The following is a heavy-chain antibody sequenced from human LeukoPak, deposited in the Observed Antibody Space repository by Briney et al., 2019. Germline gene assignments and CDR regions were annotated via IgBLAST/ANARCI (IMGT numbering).Heavy chain of an antibody. D-gene: IGHD3-22*01. CDR3: AAGVLSSGYTDY. CDR1: GYTFTNYY. V-gene: IGHV1-58*02. J-gene: IGHJ4*02. CDR2: IVVGSGNT. Sequence: SVKVSCKASGYTFTNYYMQWVRQARGQRLEWIGWIVVGSGNTNYAQKFQERVTITRDMSTSTAYMELGSLRSEDTAVYYCAAGVLSSGYTDYWGQGTLVTVSS.